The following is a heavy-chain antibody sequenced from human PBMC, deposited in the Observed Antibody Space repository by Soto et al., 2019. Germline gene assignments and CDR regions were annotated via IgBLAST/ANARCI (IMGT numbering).Heavy chain of an antibody. CDR2: IDPSDSYT. J-gene: IGHJ4*02. CDR3: ARQPTPYSSSGGSDY. V-gene: IGHV5-10-1*01. Sequence: PGESLKISCKGSGYSFTSYWISWVRQMPGKGLEWMGRIDPSDSYTNYSPSFQGHVTISADKSISTAYLQWSSLKASDTAMYYCARQPTPYSSSGGSDYWGKGTLVTVSS. D-gene: IGHD6-6*01. CDR1: GYSFTSYW.